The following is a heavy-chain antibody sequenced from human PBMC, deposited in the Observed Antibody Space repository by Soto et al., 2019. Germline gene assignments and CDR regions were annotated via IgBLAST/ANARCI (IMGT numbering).Heavy chain of an antibody. V-gene: IGHV4-59*01. Sequence: PSETLSLTCTVSGGSISSYYWSWIRQPPGKGLEWIGYIYYSGSTNYNPSLKSRVTISVDTSKNQFSLKLSSVTAADTAVYYCARVRVEEWLFLNLGDILGLNWFDPWGQGTLVTVSS. CDR1: GGSISSYY. CDR2: IYYSGST. J-gene: IGHJ5*02. CDR3: ARVRVEEWLFLNLGDILGLNWFDP. D-gene: IGHD3-3*01.